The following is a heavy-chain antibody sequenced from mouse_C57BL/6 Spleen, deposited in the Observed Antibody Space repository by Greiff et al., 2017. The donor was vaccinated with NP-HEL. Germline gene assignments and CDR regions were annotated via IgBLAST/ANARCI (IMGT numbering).Heavy chain of an antibody. V-gene: IGHV14-2*01. Sequence: EVQLQQSGAELVKPGASVKLSCTASGFNIKDYYMHWVKQRTEQGLEWIGRIDPEDGETKYAPKFQGNATITADTSSNTAYLQLSSLTSADTAVYYCARSRTTVVVDWYFDVWGTGTTVTVSS. CDR1: GFNIKDYY. D-gene: IGHD1-1*01. CDR2: IDPEDGET. J-gene: IGHJ1*03. CDR3: ARSRTTVVVDWYFDV.